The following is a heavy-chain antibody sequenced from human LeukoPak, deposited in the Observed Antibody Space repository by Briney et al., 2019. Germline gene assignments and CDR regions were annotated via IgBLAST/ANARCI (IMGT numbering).Heavy chain of an antibody. D-gene: IGHD1-26*01. CDR1: GFTFSSYA. CDR3: ARDSVGATTRGTAYFDY. V-gene: IGHV3-30-3*01. Sequence: PGGSLRLSCAASGFTFSSYAMHWVRQAPGKGLEWVAVISYDGSNKYYADSVKGRFTISRDNSKNTLYLQMNSLRAEDTAVYYCARDSVGATTRGTAYFDYWGQETLVTVSS. J-gene: IGHJ4*02. CDR2: ISYDGSNK.